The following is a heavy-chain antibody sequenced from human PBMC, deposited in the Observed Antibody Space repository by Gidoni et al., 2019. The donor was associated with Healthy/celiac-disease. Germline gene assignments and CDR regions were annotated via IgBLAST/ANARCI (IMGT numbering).Heavy chain of an antibody. J-gene: IGHJ6*03. CDR3: TTDGGYCSRTSCRYCYYMDV. CDR2: IKSKTDGGTT. D-gene: IGHD2-2*01. Sequence: LEWVGRIKSKTDGGTTDYAAPVKDRSTSSRDDSKNTLYLQMNRLNTEDTAVYYCTTDGGYCSRTSCRYCYYMDVWGKGTTVTVSS. V-gene: IGHV3-15*01.